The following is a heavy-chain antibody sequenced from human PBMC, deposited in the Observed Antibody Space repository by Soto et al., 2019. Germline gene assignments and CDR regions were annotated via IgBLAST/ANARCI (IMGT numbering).Heavy chain of an antibody. Sequence: VQLVESGGGLVQPGGSLRLSCGGSGFNFRDYSMNWVRQAPGKGLEWVSYIGRGSTTTYYADSVKGRFTISRDDAKNSLDLQMTSLGDEDTAVYYCAKEPILVVPEESYFDFWGQGTLVTVSS. CDR3: AKEPILVVPEESYFDF. J-gene: IGHJ4*02. CDR1: GFNFRDYS. V-gene: IGHV3-48*02. CDR2: IGRGSTTT. D-gene: IGHD2-2*01.